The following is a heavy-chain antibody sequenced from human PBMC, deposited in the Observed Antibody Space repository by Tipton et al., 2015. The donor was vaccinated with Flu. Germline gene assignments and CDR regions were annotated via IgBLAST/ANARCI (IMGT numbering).Heavy chain of an antibody. J-gene: IGHJ4*02. Sequence: SLRLSCATSGFTFSSYSMTWVRQAPGKGLECVANIKEDGSEKYYVDSVKGRFTISRDNSKNSLFLQMDSLTIEDSGFYYCARDSMSCFDSSGHYQPFDSWGQGTLVTVSS. V-gene: IGHV3-7*03. D-gene: IGHD3-22*01. CDR1: GFTFSSYS. CDR3: ARDSMSCFDSSGHYQPFDS. CDR2: IKEDGSEK.